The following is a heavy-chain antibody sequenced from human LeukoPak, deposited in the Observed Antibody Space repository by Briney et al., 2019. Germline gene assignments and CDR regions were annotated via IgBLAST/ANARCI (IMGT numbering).Heavy chain of an antibody. CDR3: ARAGSHWHYVY. CDR2: ISGSGGSI. CDR1: GFTFSSYA. D-gene: IGHD3-10*01. V-gene: IGHV3-23*01. Sequence: PGGSLRLSCAASGFTFSSYAMSWVRQAPGKGLEWVSAISGSGGSIYYADSVKGRFTISRDNAKNSLSLQMNNLRVEDTAVYYCARAGSHWHYVYWGQGTVVTVSS. J-gene: IGHJ4*02.